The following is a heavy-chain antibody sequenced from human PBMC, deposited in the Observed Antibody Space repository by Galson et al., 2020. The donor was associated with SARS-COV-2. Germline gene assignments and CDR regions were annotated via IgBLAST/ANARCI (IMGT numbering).Heavy chain of an antibody. D-gene: IGHD2-2*01. V-gene: IGHV3-30*18. CDR2: ISFDESEK. Sequence: GESLRLSCAASGFTFMTSGIHWVRQAPGKGLEWVAFISFDESEKYYADSVKGRFSVSRDNSNNTLFLQMNSLRAEDSAIYYCAKDSEVCSGANCYYYYYYAMDVWGQGTTVTVSS. J-gene: IGHJ6*02. CDR3: AKDSEVCSGANCYYYYYYAMDV. CDR1: GFTFMTSG.